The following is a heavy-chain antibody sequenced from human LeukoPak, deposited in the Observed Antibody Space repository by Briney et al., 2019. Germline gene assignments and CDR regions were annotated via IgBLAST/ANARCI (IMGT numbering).Heavy chain of an antibody. Sequence: PGGSLRLSCAASGFTFSSYSMNWVRQAPGKGLEWVSSISSSSSYIYYADSVKGRFTISRDNAKNSLYLQMNSLRAEDTAVYYCARGGGLWFGESFFDYWGQGTLVTVSS. V-gene: IGHV3-21*01. J-gene: IGHJ4*02. D-gene: IGHD3-10*01. CDR2: ISSSSSYI. CDR3: ARGGGLWFGESFFDY. CDR1: GFTFSSYS.